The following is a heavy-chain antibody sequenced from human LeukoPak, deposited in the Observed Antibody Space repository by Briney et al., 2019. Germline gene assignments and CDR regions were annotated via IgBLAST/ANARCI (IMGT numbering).Heavy chain of an antibody. Sequence: PSETLSLTCTVSGGSISSRNHYWGWIRQPPGKGLEWIGSLYYSGSIYYNPSLKSRVTISVDTSKNQFSLKLSSVTAADTAVYYCARDLAVAGTPDAFDIWGQGTMVTVSS. CDR2: LYYSGSI. J-gene: IGHJ3*02. CDR3: ARDLAVAGTPDAFDI. CDR1: GGSISSRNHY. V-gene: IGHV4-39*07. D-gene: IGHD6-19*01.